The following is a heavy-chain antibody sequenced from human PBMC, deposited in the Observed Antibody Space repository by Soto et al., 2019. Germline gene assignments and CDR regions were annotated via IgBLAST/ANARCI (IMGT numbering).Heavy chain of an antibody. D-gene: IGHD6-13*01. CDR2: VYYSGST. J-gene: IGHJ4*02. CDR1: GGSVSSTTYY. Sequence: QVQLQESGPGLVKPSETLSLTCTVSGGSVSSTTYYWTWIRQPPGKGLEWIGCVYYSGSTNQNPSLKSRVTISADTSKNQFSLKLSSVTAADSAVYYCARINWHGSSWYYFDYWGQGTLVTVSS. V-gene: IGHV4-61*01. CDR3: ARINWHGSSWYYFDY.